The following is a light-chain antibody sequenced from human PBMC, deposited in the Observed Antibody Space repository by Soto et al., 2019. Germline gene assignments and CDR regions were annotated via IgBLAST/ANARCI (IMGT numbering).Light chain of an antibody. CDR1: SSDVGGYNY. V-gene: IGLV2-8*01. CDR3: SSYAGSSNV. CDR2: EVN. Sequence: QSVLTQPPSASGYPGQSVAISCTGTSSDVGGYNYVSWYQQHPGKDPKLMIYEVNKRPSGVPDRFSGSKSGNTASLTVSGLQAEDEADYYCSSYAGSSNVFGTVTKVTVL. J-gene: IGLJ1*01.